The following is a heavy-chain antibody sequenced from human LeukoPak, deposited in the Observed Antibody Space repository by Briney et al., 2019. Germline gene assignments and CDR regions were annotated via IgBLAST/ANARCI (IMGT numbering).Heavy chain of an antibody. Sequence: SETLSLTCTVSGGSISSHYWSWIRQPPGKGLEWIGYIYYSGSTNYNPSLKSRVTISVDTSKNQFSLKLSSVTAADTAVYYCARSRSGGSCYSRKNNNNWFDPWGQGTLVTVSS. CDR2: IYYSGST. D-gene: IGHD2-15*01. CDR1: GGSISSHY. V-gene: IGHV4-59*11. CDR3: ARSRSGGSCYSRKNNNNWFDP. J-gene: IGHJ5*02.